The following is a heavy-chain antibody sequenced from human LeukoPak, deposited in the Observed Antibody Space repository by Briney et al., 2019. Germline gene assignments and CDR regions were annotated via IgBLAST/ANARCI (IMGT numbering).Heavy chain of an antibody. CDR3: ARGRDKTTSPAIDY. Sequence: GASVKVSCKASGGTFSSYSVNWVRQAPGQGLEWMGGSIPLFGKANYAQKFQGRVTMTTDESTRTAFMELSGLTSDDTAVYYCARGRDKTTSPAIDYWGQGTLVTVSS. J-gene: IGHJ4*02. D-gene: IGHD2-2*01. CDR1: GGTFSSYS. V-gene: IGHV1-69*05. CDR2: SIPLFGKA.